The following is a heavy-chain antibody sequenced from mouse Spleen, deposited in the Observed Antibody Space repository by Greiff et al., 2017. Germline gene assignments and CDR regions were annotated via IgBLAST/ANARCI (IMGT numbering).Heavy chain of an antibody. CDR1: GFNIKDDY. J-gene: IGHJ4*01. CDR2: IDPENGDT. Sequence: EVQLQQSGAELVRPGASVKLSCTASGFNIKDDYMHWVKQRPEQGLEWIGWIDPENGDTEYASKFQGKATITADTSSNTAYLQLSSLTSEDTAVYYCTTYDTSYPDYAMDYWGQGTSVTVSS. V-gene: IGHV14-4*01. D-gene: IGHD5-5*01. CDR3: TTYDTSYPDYAMDY.